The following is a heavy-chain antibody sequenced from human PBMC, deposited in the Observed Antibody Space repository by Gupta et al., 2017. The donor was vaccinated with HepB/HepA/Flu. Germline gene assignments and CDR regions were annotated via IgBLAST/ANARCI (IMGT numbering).Heavy chain of an antibody. V-gene: IGHV1-69*06. CDR2: IIPIFGTA. CDR1: GGTFSSYA. J-gene: IGHJ6*03. D-gene: IGHD3-3*01. Sequence: QVQLVQSGAEVKKPGSSVKVSCKASGGTFSSYAISWVRQAPGQGLEWMGGIIPIFGTANYAQKFQGRVTITADKSTSTAYMELSSLRSEDTAVYYCARNYDFWSGHTTRYYYYYMDVWGKGTTVTVSS. CDR3: ARNYDFWSGHTTRYYYYYMDV.